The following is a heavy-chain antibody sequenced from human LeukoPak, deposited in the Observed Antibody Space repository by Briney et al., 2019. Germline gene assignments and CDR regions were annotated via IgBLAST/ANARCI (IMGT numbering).Heavy chain of an antibody. CDR3: ARDSDGSGWYYHYYYGMDV. Sequence: GGSLRLSCAASGFTVSSNYMSWVRQAPGKGLEWVSVIYSGGSTYYADSVKGRFTISRDNSKNTLYIQMNSLRAEDTAVYYCARDSDGSGWYYHYYYGMDVWGQGTTVTVSS. CDR2: IYSGGST. D-gene: IGHD6-19*01. CDR1: GFTVSSNY. V-gene: IGHV3-66*01. J-gene: IGHJ6*02.